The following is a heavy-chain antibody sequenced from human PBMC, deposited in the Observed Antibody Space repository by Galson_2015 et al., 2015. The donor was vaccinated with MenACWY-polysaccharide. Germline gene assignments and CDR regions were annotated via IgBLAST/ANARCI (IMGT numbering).Heavy chain of an antibody. J-gene: IGHJ4*02. Sequence: LRLSCAASGFTFTSYAMSWVRQAPGKGLEWVSAIRSSGTNTYYADSVKGRFTISRDNSKNTLSLQMNSLRAEDTAVYYCARVRYSTGKYQFDYWGQGTLVAVSS. D-gene: IGHD2-2*01. CDR2: IRSSGTNT. CDR3: ARVRYSTGKYQFDY. CDR1: GFTFTSYA. V-gene: IGHV3-23*01.